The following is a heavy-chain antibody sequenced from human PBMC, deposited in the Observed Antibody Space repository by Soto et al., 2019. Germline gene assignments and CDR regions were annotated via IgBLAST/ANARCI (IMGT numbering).Heavy chain of an antibody. CDR3: ARQGPDYYDSSGLTGDAFDI. Sequence: QVQLQESGPGLVKPSETLSLTCTVSGGSISSYYWSWIRQPPGKGLEWIGYIYYSGSTNYNPSLKSRVTLSVDTSKNQFSLKLSSVTAADTAVYYCARQGPDYYDSSGLTGDAFDIWGQGTMVTVSS. D-gene: IGHD3-22*01. CDR2: IYYSGST. V-gene: IGHV4-59*08. CDR1: GGSISSYY. J-gene: IGHJ3*02.